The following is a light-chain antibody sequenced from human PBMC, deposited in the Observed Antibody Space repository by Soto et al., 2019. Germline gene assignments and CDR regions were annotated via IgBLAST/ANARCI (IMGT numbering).Light chain of an antibody. CDR1: QTVGTTY. V-gene: IGKV3-20*01. CDR2: GAS. CDR3: QLYGSSRWT. J-gene: IGKJ1*01. Sequence: EVVLAQSPGTLSLSQGERATLSCRASQTVGTTYLAWYQHKPGQAPRLLIYGASTRATGIPDRFSGSRSGTDFTLTISRLEPEDFAVYFCQLYGSSRWTFGQGTKVDIK.